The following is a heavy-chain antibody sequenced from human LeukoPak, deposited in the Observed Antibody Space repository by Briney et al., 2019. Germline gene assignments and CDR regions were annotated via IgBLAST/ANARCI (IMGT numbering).Heavy chain of an antibody. J-gene: IGHJ4*02. CDR2: ISAYNGNT. V-gene: IGHV1-18*01. CDR1: GYTFTSYG. CDR3: ARTDYGDCYFDY. D-gene: IGHD4-17*01. Sequence: ASVKVSCKASGYTFTSYGISWVRQAPGQGLEWMGWISAYNGNTNYAQKLQGRVTMTTDTSTSTAYMELRSLRSDDTAVYYCARTDYGDCYFDYWGQGALVTVSS.